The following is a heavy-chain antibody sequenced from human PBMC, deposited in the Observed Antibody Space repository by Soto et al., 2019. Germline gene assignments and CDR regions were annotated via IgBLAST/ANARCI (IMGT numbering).Heavy chain of an antibody. V-gene: IGHV1-69*06. CDR1: GGTFSNYA. CDR3: ARYVGVNPMVYYDF. J-gene: IGHJ4*02. CDR2: IIPILGTP. D-gene: IGHD3-10*02. Sequence: QVQLVQSGTEMKKPGSSVKVSCKASGGTFSNYAINWVRQAPGQGLEWMGGIIPILGTPNYAQKFQGRVTMTAEKSTSTAYMEQSRRKAENTAVYYCARYVGVNPMVYYDFWGQGTLVIGSS.